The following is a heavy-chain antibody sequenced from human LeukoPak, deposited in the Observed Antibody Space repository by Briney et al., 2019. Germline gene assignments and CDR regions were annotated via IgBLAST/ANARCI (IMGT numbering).Heavy chain of an antibody. V-gene: IGHV3-30-3*01. CDR2: ISSDGIYK. D-gene: IGHD6-19*01. J-gene: IGHJ4*02. CDR3: ARDWSTSGWTTFDY. Sequence: GGSLRLSCAASGLTFSRYVMHWVRQAPGKGLEWVAVISSDGIYKHYATSVKGRFTISRDNPKNTVYLQMNSLRAEDTAVYYCARDWSTSGWTTFDYWGQGNLVTVSS. CDR1: GLTFSRYV.